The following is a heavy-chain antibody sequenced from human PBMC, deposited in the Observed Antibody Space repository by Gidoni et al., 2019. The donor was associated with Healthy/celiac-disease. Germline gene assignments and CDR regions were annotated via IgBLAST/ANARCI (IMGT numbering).Heavy chain of an antibody. J-gene: IGHJ4*02. CDR2: IWYDGNNT. D-gene: IGHD3-10*01. CDR3: ARRFGTGYFDY. Sequence: QVQLVESGGGVVQPGRSLRLSCAASGFTFRAYGMHWVRQAPGKGLEWVAIIWYDGNNTYYADSVRGRFTISRDNSKNTLYLEMNSLRAEDTAVYYCARRFGTGYFDYWGQGTLVIVSS. CDR1: GFTFRAYG. V-gene: IGHV3-33*01.